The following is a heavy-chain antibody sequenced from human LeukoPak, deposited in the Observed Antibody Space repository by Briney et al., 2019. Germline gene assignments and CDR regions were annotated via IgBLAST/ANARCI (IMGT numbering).Heavy chain of an antibody. V-gene: IGHV3-15*01. CDR1: GFTFHNAW. J-gene: IGHJ3*01. Sequence: GGSLRLSCAASGFTFHNAWMQWVRQAPGRGREWVGRITATTYGRTTGYAAHVKGRFTISRDNSKSTEILQMHSLQTEDTGVYYCTTVGLDYSYVWGQGTMVTVSS. D-gene: IGHD5-12*01. CDR2: ITATTYGRTT. CDR3: TTVGLDYSYV.